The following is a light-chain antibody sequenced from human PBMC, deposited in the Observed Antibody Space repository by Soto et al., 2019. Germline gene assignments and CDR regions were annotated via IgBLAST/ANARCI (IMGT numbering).Light chain of an antibody. V-gene: IGKV3-20*01. Sequence: ENVLTQSPGTLSLSPGERATLSCRASQSVSSNFLAWYQQKPGQAPRLLIYGASNRATGIPDRFSGSGSGTDFTLTISSLQAEDVAVYYCQQYYTLPLTFGGGTKVEIK. CDR2: GAS. J-gene: IGKJ4*01. CDR1: QSVSSNF. CDR3: QQYYTLPLT.